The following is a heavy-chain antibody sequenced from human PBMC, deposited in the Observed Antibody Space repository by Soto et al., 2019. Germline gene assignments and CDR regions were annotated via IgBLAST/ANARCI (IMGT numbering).Heavy chain of an antibody. Sequence: PGGSLRLSCAASGFTFSSYSMNWVRQAPGKGLEWVSYISSSSSTIYYADSVKGRFTISRDNAKNSLYLQMNSLRDEDTAVYYCARDLSPGTIFGVVIESGGMDVWGQGTTVTVS. CDR2: ISSSSSTI. CDR1: GFTFSSYS. D-gene: IGHD3-3*01. CDR3: ARDLSPGTIFGVVIESGGMDV. J-gene: IGHJ6*02. V-gene: IGHV3-48*02.